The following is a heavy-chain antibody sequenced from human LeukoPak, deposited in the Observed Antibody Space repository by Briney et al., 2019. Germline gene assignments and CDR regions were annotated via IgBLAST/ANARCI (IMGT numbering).Heavy chain of an antibody. Sequence: SETLSLTCTVSGGSISSSSYYWGWIRQPPGKGLEWIGSIYYSGSTYYNPSLKSRVTISVDTSKNQFSLKLSSVTAADTAVYYCARRPLRYCSGGSCYSGNWFDPWGQGTLVTVSS. V-gene: IGHV4-39*01. CDR1: GGSISSSSYY. D-gene: IGHD2-15*01. CDR2: IYYSGST. J-gene: IGHJ5*02. CDR3: ARRPLRYCSGGSCYSGNWFDP.